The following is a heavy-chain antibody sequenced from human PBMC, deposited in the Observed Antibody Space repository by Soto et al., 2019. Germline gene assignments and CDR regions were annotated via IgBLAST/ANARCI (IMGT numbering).Heavy chain of an antibody. V-gene: IGHV3-74*01. D-gene: IGHD4-17*01. Sequence: PVRFLRLWCGASGGTFSYHWVHCVRQAPGKGLVWVSSINSDGSTTNYADSVKGRFTISRDNAKNTLYLQMNSLRAEDTAVYYCVRDDSYGDFSIWGQGTLVTGSS. CDR1: GGTFSYHW. J-gene: IGHJ1*01. CDR3: VRDDSYGDFSI. CDR2: INSDGSTT.